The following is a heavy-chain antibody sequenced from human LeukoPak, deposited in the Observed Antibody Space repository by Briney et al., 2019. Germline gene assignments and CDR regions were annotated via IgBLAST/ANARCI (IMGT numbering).Heavy chain of an antibody. D-gene: IGHD6-13*01. CDR2: IVVGSGST. Sequence: SVKVSCKASGFTFTTSAIQWVRQARGQRLEWIGWIVVGSGSTHYAQKFHERVTITRDMSTSAASMELSSLRSEDTAVYYCAADDSSSWELDYWGQGTLVTVPS. CDR3: AADDSSSWELDY. V-gene: IGHV1-58*02. CDR1: GFTFTTSA. J-gene: IGHJ4*02.